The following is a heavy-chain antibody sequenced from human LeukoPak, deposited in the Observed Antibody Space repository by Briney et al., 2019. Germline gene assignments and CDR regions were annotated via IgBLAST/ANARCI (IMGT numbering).Heavy chain of an antibody. CDR2: TSYDERNK. CDR3: ARGWDNNDSSGYSA. D-gene: IGHD3-22*01. CDR1: GFTFSCNA. Sequence: GGSLRLSCAASGFTFSCNAMHWVRQAPGKGLEWVAATSYDERNKYYGDSVRGRFTISRDNSKNTLYLQMNSLRVEDTALYYCARGWDNNDSSGYSAWGQGTLVTVSS. V-gene: IGHV3-30*04. J-gene: IGHJ4*02.